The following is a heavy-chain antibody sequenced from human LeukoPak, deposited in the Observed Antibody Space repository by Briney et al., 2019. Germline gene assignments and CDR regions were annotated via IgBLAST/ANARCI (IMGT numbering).Heavy chain of an antibody. J-gene: IGHJ6*02. CDR2: ISGSGGST. CDR1: GFTFSSYA. Sequence: GGSLRLSCAASGFTFSSYAMSRVRQAPGKGLEWVSAISGSGGSTYYADSVKGRFTISRDNSKNTLYLQMNSLRAEDTAVYYCAKLGQWLVTPHLYYCYYGMDVWGQGTTVTVSS. D-gene: IGHD6-19*01. V-gene: IGHV3-23*01. CDR3: AKLGQWLVTPHLYYCYYGMDV.